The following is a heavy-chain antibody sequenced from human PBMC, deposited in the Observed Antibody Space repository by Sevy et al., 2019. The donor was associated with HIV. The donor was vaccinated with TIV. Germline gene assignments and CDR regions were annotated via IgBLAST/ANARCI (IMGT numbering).Heavy chain of an antibody. CDR3: VRSIQLAASY. J-gene: IGHJ4*02. CDR2: INPDGSKI. CDR1: AINIRDYW. Sequence: GGCLRLSCEASAINIRDYWMNWVRQAPGKGLERVANINPDGSKIYYADSVKGRFTISRDSAKNSVFLQMISLRAEDTAIYYCVRSIQLAASYWGQGMLVHVSS. D-gene: IGHD2-15*01. V-gene: IGHV3-7*02.